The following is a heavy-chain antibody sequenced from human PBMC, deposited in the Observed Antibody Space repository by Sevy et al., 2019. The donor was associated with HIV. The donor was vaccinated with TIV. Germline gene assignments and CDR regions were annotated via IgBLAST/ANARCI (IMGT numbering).Heavy chain of an antibody. V-gene: IGHV3-7*01. CDR1: VFNFSTYW. J-gene: IGHJ4*02. D-gene: IGHD3-10*01. CDR2: IKQDGSET. Sequence: GGSLRLSCAAYVFNFSTYWMSWVRQAPGKGLEWVANIKQDGSETHYVDSVKGRFSISRDNAKNSVFLQMNSLRAEDTAVYYCARHKLLWFGEASPTFDYWGQGTLVTVSS. CDR3: ARHKLLWFGEASPTFDY.